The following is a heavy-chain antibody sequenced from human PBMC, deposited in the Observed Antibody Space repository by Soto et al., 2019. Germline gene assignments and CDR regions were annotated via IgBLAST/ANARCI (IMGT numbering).Heavy chain of an antibody. CDR1: GFTFSSYW. J-gene: IGHJ3*02. Sequence: GGSLRLSCAASGFTFSSYWMSWVRQAPGKGLEWVANIKQDGSEKYYVDSVKGRFTISRDNAKNSLYLQMNSLRAEDTAVYYCAREYPDGYKPDAFDIWGQGTMVTVSS. D-gene: IGHD5-12*01. CDR3: AREYPDGYKPDAFDI. CDR2: IKQDGSEK. V-gene: IGHV3-7*05.